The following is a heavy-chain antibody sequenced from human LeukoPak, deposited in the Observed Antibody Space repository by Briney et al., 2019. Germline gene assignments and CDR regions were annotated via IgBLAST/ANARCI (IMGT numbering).Heavy chain of an antibody. CDR1: GYTFTSYV. J-gene: IGHJ5*02. CDR3: ARLLFPTQQFDR. Sequence: ASVKVSCKASGYTFTSYVISWVPQAPGQGLEWMGWISAYNVNTNYAQKLQGRVTMTTDTSTSTAYMELRTLRSDDTAVYYCARLLFPTQQFDRWGQGTLVTVSS. V-gene: IGHV1-18*01. CDR2: ISAYNVNT. D-gene: IGHD3-3*01.